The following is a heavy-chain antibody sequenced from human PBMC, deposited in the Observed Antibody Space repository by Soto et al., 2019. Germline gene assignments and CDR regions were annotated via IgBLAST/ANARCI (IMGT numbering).Heavy chain of an antibody. CDR3: ARLATVTPPYYFDY. CDR2: INPNGGST. J-gene: IGHJ4*02. CDR1: RYTFTSFY. D-gene: IGHD4-17*01. V-gene: IGHV1-46*01. Sequence: ASVKVSCKAPRYTFTSFYVHWVRQAPGQGLEWMGVINPNGGSTAYAQKFQGRVTMTRDTSTSTVYMELSSLRSEDTAVFYCARLATVTPPYYFDYWGQGTLVTVSS.